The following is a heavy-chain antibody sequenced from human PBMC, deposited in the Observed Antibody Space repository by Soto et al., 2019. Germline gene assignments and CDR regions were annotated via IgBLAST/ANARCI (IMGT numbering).Heavy chain of an antibody. CDR2: IYYSGST. CDR1: GGSISSGDYY. V-gene: IGHV4-30-4*01. J-gene: IGHJ4*02. D-gene: IGHD5-18*01. CDR3: ARGLSDTAMVYYFDY. Sequence: PSETLSLTCTVSGGSISSGDYYWSWIRQPPGKGLEWIGYIYYSGSTYYNPSLKSRVTISVDTSKNQFSLKLSSVTAADTAVYYCARGLSDTAMVYYFDYWGQGTLVTVSS.